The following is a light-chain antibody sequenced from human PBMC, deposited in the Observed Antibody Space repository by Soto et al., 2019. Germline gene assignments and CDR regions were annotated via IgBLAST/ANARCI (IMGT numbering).Light chain of an antibody. CDR1: QSVSTS. Sequence: EIVLTQSPATLSLSPGERATLSCRASQSVSTSLAWYQHQPGQAPRLLIHDASYRASGIQDRFRGSGSGTDFTLSISDLEPEEFAVYYCKHRSGWPRSVGRGTKVDIK. CDR2: DAS. J-gene: IGKJ1*01. CDR3: KHRSGWPRS. V-gene: IGKV3-11*01.